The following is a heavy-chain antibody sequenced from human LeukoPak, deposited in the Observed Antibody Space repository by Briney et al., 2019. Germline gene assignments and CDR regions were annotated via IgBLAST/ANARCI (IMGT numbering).Heavy chain of an antibody. J-gene: IGHJ3*02. CDR2: TYYRSKWYN. CDR1: GDSVSSPSAA. V-gene: IGHV6-1*01. Sequence: SQTLSLTCAISGDSVSSPSAAWNWLRQSPSRGLEWLGRTYYRSKWYNDYAVSVKSRIIINPDTSKNQFSLQLNSVTPEDTAVYYCARDSDLVDAFDIWGQGTMVTVSS. CDR3: ARDSDLVDAFDI.